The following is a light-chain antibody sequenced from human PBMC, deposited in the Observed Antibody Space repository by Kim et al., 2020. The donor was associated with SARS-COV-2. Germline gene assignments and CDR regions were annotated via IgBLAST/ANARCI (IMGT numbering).Light chain of an antibody. CDR1: SIDVGGYNS. J-gene: IGLJ3*02. CDR3: CSYAGSYTWV. V-gene: IGLV2-11*01. Sequence: GQSVTISGTGTSIDVGGYNSVSWYQQHPGKAPKHMIYDVSKRPSGVPDRFSGSKSGNTASLTISGLQAEDEADYYCCSYAGSYTWVFGGGTQLTVL. CDR2: DVS.